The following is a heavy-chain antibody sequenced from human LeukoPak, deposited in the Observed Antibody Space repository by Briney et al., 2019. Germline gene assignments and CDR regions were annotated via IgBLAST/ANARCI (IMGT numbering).Heavy chain of an antibody. V-gene: IGHV1-2*02. J-gene: IGHJ6*02. D-gene: IGHD3-22*01. CDR3: ARDQYYYDSSGYLSYYYYYYGMDV. CDR1: GYTFTGYY. CDR2: INPNSGGT. Sequence: GASVKVSCKASGYTFTGYYMHWVRQAPGQGLEWMGWINPNSGGTNYAQKFQGRVTMTRDTSISTAYMELSRLRSDDTAVYYCARDQYYYDSSGYLSYYYYYYGMDVWGQGTTVTVSS.